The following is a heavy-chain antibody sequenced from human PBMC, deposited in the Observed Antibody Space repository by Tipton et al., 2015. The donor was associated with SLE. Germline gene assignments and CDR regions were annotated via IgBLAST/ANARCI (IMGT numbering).Heavy chain of an antibody. Sequence: TLSLTCTVSGGSISRSNFYWAWIRQPPGKGLEWIGSFYYGKSTFYNPSLKSRVSISVDTSKNQFFLNLHSVTAADTAVYYCARGGASVLIRNCYFDYWGQGSLVTVSS. D-gene: IGHD2-8*01. V-gene: IGHV4-39*07. J-gene: IGHJ4*01. CDR2: FYYGKST. CDR3: ARGGASVLIRNCYFDY. CDR1: GGSISRSNFY.